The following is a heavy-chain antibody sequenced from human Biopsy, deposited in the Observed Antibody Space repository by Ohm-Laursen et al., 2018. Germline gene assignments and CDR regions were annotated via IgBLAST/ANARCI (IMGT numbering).Heavy chain of an antibody. CDR3: AKHGSGWTGDDALHI. D-gene: IGHD6-19*01. Sequence: SETLSLTCTVSGGSISGSSWSWIRQAPGRGLDWVGYISYSGSTSNNPSLKSRITISVDTSKTQIPLKVTSVTAADTAVYYCAKHGSGWTGDDALHIWGQGTMVTVSS. CDR2: ISYSGST. CDR1: GGSISGSS. J-gene: IGHJ3*02. V-gene: IGHV4-59*08.